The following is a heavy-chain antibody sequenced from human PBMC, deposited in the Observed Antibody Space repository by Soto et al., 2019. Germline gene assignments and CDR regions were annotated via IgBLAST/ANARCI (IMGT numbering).Heavy chain of an antibody. CDR2: INSDGSSK. J-gene: IGHJ3*02. D-gene: IGHD3-16*01. CDR1: GFTFSSYW. V-gene: IGHV3-74*01. Sequence: EVQLVESGGGLVQPGGSLRLSCAASGFTFSSYWMHWVRQAPGRGLVWVSRINSDGSSKTYADSVKGRFTISRDNAKNTLYMQMNSLRDEDTAVYYCARVFYGAFDIWGQGTMVTVSS. CDR3: ARVFYGAFDI.